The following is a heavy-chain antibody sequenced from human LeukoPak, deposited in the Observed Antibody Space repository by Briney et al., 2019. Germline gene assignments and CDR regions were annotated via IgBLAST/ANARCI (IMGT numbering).Heavy chain of an antibody. Sequence: PGGSLRLSCAASGFTVTTNYMSWVRQAPGKGLEWVSAVSGSGGSTYYADSVKGRFTISRDNSKNTLYLQMNSLRAEDTAVYYCANWGFGGAKTDYWGQGTLVTVSS. CDR2: VSGSGGST. V-gene: IGHV3-23*01. CDR3: ANWGFGGAKTDY. D-gene: IGHD3-10*01. J-gene: IGHJ4*02. CDR1: GFTVTTNY.